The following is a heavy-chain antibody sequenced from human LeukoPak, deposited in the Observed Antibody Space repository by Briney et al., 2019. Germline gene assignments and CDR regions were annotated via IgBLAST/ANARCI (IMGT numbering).Heavy chain of an antibody. CDR1: GGSFSGYY. J-gene: IGHJ6*03. CDR2: INHSGST. CDR3: AREAGTDYYYMDV. D-gene: IGHD6-19*01. Sequence: SETLSLTCAVYGGSFSGYYWSWIRQPPGKGLEWIGEINHSGSTNYSPSLRSRVTISLDTSKNQFSLKLSSVTAADTAVYYCAREAGTDYYYMDVWGKGTTVTVSS. V-gene: IGHV4-34*01.